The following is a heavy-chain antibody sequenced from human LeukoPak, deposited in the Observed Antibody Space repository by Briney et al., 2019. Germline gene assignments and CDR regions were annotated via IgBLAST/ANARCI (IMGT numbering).Heavy chain of an antibody. D-gene: IGHD1-26*01. CDR3: ASSKVGATPDY. J-gene: IGHJ4*02. Sequence: ASVKVSCKASGYTFTSYSMHWVRQAPGQRLEWMGWINAGNGNTKYSQKFQGRVTNTRDTSASTAYMELSSLRSEDTAVYYCASSKVGATPDYWGQGTLVTVSS. V-gene: IGHV1-3*01. CDR1: GYTFTSYS. CDR2: INAGNGNT.